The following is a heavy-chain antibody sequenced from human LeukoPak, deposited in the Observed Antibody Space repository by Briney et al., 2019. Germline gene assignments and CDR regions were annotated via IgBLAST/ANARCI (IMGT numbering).Heavy chain of an antibody. V-gene: IGHV3-23*01. CDR3: AKLGNNQSKYPTDY. J-gene: IGHJ4*02. CDR1: GFTFSSYA. D-gene: IGHD1-14*01. CDR2: ISGSGGST. Sequence: GSLRLSCAASGFTFSSYAMSWVRQAPGKGLEWVSAISGSGGSTYYADSVKGRFTISRDNSKNTPYLQMNSLRAEDTAVYYCAKLGNNQSKYPTDYWGQGTLVTVSS.